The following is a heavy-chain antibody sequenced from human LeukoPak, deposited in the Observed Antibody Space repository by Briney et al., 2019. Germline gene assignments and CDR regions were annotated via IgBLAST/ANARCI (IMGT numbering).Heavy chain of an antibody. Sequence: PLETLSLTCTVSGGSISSYYWSWIRQPAGKGLEWIGRIYTSGSTNYNPSLKSRVTISVDTSKNQFSLKLSSVTAADTAMYYCASLGYSSSYNWFDPWGQGTLVTVSS. CDR2: IYTSGST. CDR1: GGSISSYY. D-gene: IGHD6-6*01. J-gene: IGHJ5*02. CDR3: ASLGYSSSYNWFDP. V-gene: IGHV4-4*07.